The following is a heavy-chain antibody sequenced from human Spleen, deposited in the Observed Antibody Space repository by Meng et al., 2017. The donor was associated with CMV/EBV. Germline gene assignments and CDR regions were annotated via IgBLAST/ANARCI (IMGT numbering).Heavy chain of an antibody. Sequence: GESLKISCAASGFTFRSYVMHWVRQAPGKGLEWVAFINYDGSHKYYADSVKGRFTISRDDSKTTLYLLMNSLRPEDTAVYYCAKDLFPLYSSSSPRLYYYGMDVWGQGTTVTVSS. J-gene: IGHJ6*02. CDR3: AKDLFPLYSSSSPRLYYYGMDV. V-gene: IGHV3-30*02. D-gene: IGHD6-6*01. CDR1: GFTFRSYV. CDR2: INYDGSHK.